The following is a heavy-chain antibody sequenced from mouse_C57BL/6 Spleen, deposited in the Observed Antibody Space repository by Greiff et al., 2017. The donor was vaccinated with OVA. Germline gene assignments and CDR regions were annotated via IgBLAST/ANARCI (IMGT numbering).Heavy chain of an antibody. CDR1: GYTFTSYW. Sequence: QVQLQQPGAELVKPGASVKLSCKASGYTFTSYWMQWVKQRPGQGLEWIGEIDPSDSYTNYNQKFKGKATLTVDTSSSTAYMQLSSLTSEDSAVYYCARRIDSSGYYFDYWGQGTTLTVSS. V-gene: IGHV1-50*01. J-gene: IGHJ2*01. CDR2: IDPSDSYT. CDR3: ARRIDSSGYYFDY. D-gene: IGHD3-2*02.